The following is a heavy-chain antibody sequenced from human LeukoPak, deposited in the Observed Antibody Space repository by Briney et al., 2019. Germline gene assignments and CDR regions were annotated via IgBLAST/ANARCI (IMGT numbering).Heavy chain of an antibody. CDR1: GDSISSHY. V-gene: IGHV4-59*11. D-gene: IGHD5-18*01. Sequence: PSETLSLTCTVSGDSISSHYWGWLRQPPGRGLEWIAYLYGNMRTKDNPSLKGRVTLSADTSKNQHSLRLSSVTAADTAVYYCATIKRGDVYGYFDFWGRGILVTVSS. J-gene: IGHJ4*02. CDR3: ATIKRGDVYGYFDF. CDR2: LYGNMRT.